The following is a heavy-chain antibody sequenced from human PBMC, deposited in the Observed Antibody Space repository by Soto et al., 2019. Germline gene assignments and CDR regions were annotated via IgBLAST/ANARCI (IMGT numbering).Heavy chain of an antibody. CDR1: GYTFTGYY. V-gene: IGHV1-2*04. D-gene: IGHD3-22*01. CDR2: VNPNSGGT. Sequence: QVQLVQSGAEVKKPGASVKVSCKASGYTFTGYYMHWVRQAPGQGLEWMGWVNPNSGGTNYAQKFQGWVTMTRDTAISTAYRELSRLRSDDTAVYYCARYPYYYDSSGFRYFQHWGQGTLVTVSS. CDR3: ARYPYYYDSSGFRYFQH. J-gene: IGHJ1*01.